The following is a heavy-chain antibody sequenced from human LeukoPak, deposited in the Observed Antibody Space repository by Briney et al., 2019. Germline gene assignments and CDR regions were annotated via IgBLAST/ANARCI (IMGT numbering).Heavy chain of an antibody. CDR2: ISSSGSTI. J-gene: IGHJ4*02. D-gene: IGHD3-16*02. Sequence: GGSLRLSCAASGFTFSDYYMSWIRQAPGKGLEWVSYISSSGSTIYYADSVKGRFTVSRDNAKNSLYLQMNSLRAEDTAVYYCARGQDDYVWGSYRYDYWGQGTLVTVSS. V-gene: IGHV3-11*04. CDR1: GFTFSDYY. CDR3: ARGQDDYVWGSYRYDY.